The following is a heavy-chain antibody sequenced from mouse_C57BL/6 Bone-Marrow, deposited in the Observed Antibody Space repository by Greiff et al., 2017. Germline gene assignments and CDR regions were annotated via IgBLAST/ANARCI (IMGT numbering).Heavy chain of an antibody. V-gene: IGHV2-2*01. CDR3: ARKKENGYEGFAY. D-gene: IGHD2-2*01. Sequence: QVQLKQSGPGLVQPSQSLSITCTVSGFSLTSYGVHWVRQSPGKGLEWLGVIWSGGSTDYNAAFISRLSISKDNSKSQVCFKMNSLQADDTAIYYWARKKENGYEGFAYWGQGTLVTVSA. CDR2: IWSGGST. J-gene: IGHJ3*01. CDR1: GFSLTSYG.